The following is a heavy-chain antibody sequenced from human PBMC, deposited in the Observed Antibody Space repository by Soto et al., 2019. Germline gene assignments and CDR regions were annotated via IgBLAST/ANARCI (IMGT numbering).Heavy chain of an antibody. CDR1: GFTFSSYG. CDR2: IWSDGSNQ. J-gene: IGHJ3*01. V-gene: IGHV3-33*01. CDR3: ARDRTYYEILTGYLPWNAFEV. D-gene: IGHD3-9*01. Sequence: QVQLVESGGGVVQPGGSLRLSCAASGFTFSSYGMHWVRQAPGKGLVWVAVIWSDGSNQYYADSVQGRFSISRDNSKNTLQRQRSSLRAEDTAVNYCARDRTYYEILTGYLPWNAFEVWGQGTMVTVSS.